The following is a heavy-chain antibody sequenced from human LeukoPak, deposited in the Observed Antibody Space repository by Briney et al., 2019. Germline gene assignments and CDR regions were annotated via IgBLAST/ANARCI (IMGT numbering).Heavy chain of an antibody. D-gene: IGHD5-24*01. CDR3: AKAEGWLQWGQDY. V-gene: IGHV3-74*01. Sequence: GGSLRLSCAASGFTFSSYWMHWVRQAPGKGLVWVSRINSDGSSTSYADSVKGRFTISRDNSKNTLYLQMNSLRAEDTAVYYCAKAEGWLQWGQDYWGQGTLVTVSS. CDR2: INSDGSST. CDR1: GFTFSSYW. J-gene: IGHJ4*02.